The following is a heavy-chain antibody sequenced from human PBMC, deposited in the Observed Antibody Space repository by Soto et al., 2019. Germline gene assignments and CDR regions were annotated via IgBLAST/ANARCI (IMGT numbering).Heavy chain of an antibody. CDR3: ARGLGATDYYYYYGMDV. CDR1: GFTFSSYE. Sequence: AGGSLRLSCAASGFTFSSYEMNWVRQAPGKGLEWVSYISSSGSTIYYADSVKGRFTISRDNAKNSLYLQMNSLRAEDTAVYYCARGLGATDYYYYYGMDVWGQGTTVTVSS. D-gene: IGHD1-26*01. CDR2: ISSSGSTI. V-gene: IGHV3-48*03. J-gene: IGHJ6*02.